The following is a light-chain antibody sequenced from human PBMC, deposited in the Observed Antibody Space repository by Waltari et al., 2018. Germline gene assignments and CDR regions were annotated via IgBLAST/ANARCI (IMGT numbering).Light chain of an antibody. J-gene: IGKJ4*01. CDR1: QGIANF. CDR3: QKYTTAPPELT. V-gene: IGKV1-27*01. Sequence: DIQMTQSPSSLSASVGDRVTITCRASQGIANFLTLYQQKPRKVPKLLIYGASTLQSGVPPRFSGSGSGTDFTLTISSLQPEDAATYYCQKYTTAPPELTFGGGTKVEIK. CDR2: GAS.